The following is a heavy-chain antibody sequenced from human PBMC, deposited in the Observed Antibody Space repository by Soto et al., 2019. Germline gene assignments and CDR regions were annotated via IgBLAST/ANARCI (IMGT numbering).Heavy chain of an antibody. CDR2: ISSSSSYI. D-gene: IGHD6-19*01. V-gene: IGHV3-21*01. CDR1: GFTFSSYS. CDR3: ARDEVGSGWTRYYYGMDV. Sequence: GGSLRLSCAASGFTFSSYSMNCVRQAPGKGLEWVSSISSSSSYIYYADSVKGRFTISRDNAKNSLYLQMNSLRAEDTAVYYCARDEVGSGWTRYYYGMDVWGQGTTVTVSS. J-gene: IGHJ6*02.